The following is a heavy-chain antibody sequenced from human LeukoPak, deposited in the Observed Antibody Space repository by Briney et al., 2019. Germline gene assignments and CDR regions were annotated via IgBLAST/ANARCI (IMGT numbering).Heavy chain of an antibody. CDR3: ARDQVPSIAARPWNNWFDP. CDR1: GGTFSSYA. V-gene: IGHV1-69*04. Sequence: SVKVSCKASGGTFSSYAISWVRQAPGQGLEWMGRIIPILGIANYAQKFQGRVTITADKSTSTAYMELSSLRSEGTAVYYCARDQVPSIAARPWNNWFDPWGQGTLVTVSS. CDR2: IIPILGIA. D-gene: IGHD6-6*01. J-gene: IGHJ5*02.